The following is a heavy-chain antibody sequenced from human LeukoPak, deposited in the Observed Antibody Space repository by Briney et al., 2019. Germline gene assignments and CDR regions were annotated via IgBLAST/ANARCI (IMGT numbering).Heavy chain of an antibody. J-gene: IGHJ4*02. CDR2: ISSSGGHT. Sequence: GGSLRLSCAASGFTFNDYYMSWIRQAPGKGLEWVSFISSSGGHTNYADSVKGRFTISRDSAKNSLYLQMNSLRAEDTAVYCCARNPGPGTLDNWGQGTLVTVSS. CDR3: ARNPGPGTLDN. V-gene: IGHV3-11*06. D-gene: IGHD6-13*01. CDR1: GFTFNDYY.